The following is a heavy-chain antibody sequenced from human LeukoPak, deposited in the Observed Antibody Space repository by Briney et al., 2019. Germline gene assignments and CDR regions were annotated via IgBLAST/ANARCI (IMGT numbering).Heavy chain of an antibody. J-gene: IGHJ6*02. CDR2: INPNGITT. CDR1: GFIFRNYW. V-gene: IGHV3-74*01. D-gene: IGHD2-2*01. CDR3: AKDKSPYCSSTSCYYYYGMDV. Sequence: PGGSLRLSCAASGFIFRNYWMHWVRQAPGEGLVWVARINPNGITTTYTDSVKGRFTISRDNAKNTLYLQMNSLRAEDTAVYYCAKDKSPYCSSTSCYYYYGMDVWGQGTTVTVSS.